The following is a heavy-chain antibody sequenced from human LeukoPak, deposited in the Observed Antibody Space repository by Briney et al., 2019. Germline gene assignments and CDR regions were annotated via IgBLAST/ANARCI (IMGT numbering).Heavy chain of an antibody. Sequence: SETLSLTCTVSGGSISSSSYYWGWIRQPPGKGLEWIGSIYYSGSTYYNPSLKSRVTISVDTSKNQFSLKLSSVTAADTAVCYCARVMEESAVAGSDYWGQGTLVTVSS. CDR1: GGSISSSSYY. V-gene: IGHV4-39*07. CDR3: ARVMEESAVAGSDY. CDR2: IYYSGST. D-gene: IGHD6-19*01. J-gene: IGHJ4*02.